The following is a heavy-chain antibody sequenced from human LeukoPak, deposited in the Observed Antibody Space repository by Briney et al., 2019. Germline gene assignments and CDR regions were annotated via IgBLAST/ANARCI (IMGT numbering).Heavy chain of an antibody. D-gene: IGHD3-10*01. CDR1: GFTFSTYA. J-gene: IGHJ4*02. CDR3: AKDLFGGITVLRGTIY. V-gene: IGHV3-23*01. Sequence: PGGSLRLSCAASGFTFSTYAMSWVRQAPGKGLEWVSAISGSGGGTYYADSVKGRFTISRDNSKNTLYLQMNSLRAEDTAVYYCAKDLFGGITVLRGTIYWGQGTPVTVSS. CDR2: ISGSGGGT.